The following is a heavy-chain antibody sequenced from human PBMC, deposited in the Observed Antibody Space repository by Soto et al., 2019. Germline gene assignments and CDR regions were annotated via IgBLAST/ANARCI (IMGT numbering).Heavy chain of an antibody. J-gene: IGHJ2*01. CDR1: GFTFSSYA. Sequence: EVQLLESGGGLVQPGGSLRLSCAASGFTFSSYAMSWVRQAPGKGLEWVSAISGSGGSTYYADSVKGRFTISRDNSKNTADLQINRLRGEGTGVYYCAKKGANWVDYWYFDLWGRGTLVTVSS. CDR3: AKKGANWVDYWYFDL. CDR2: ISGSGGST. V-gene: IGHV3-23*01. D-gene: IGHD7-27*01.